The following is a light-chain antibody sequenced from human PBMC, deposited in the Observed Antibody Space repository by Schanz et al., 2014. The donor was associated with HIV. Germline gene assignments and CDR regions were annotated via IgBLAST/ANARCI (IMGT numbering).Light chain of an antibody. V-gene: IGKV1-5*03. J-gene: IGKJ2*01. CDR3: QQCVTYPYT. Sequence: IQMTQSPSTVSASVGDRVTLTCRASQTIGWFLAWYQQKPGSAPVLLIYQASTLETGVPSRFSGSGSGTQFTLTISGLQPDDFATYYCQQCVTYPYTFGQGTRLDVK. CDR1: QTIGWF. CDR2: QAS.